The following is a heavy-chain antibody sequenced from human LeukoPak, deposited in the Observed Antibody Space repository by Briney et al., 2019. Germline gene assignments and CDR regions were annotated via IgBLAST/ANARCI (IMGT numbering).Heavy chain of an antibody. CDR1: GDSINSYY. D-gene: IGHD1-26*01. V-gene: IGHV4-59*01. CDR2: IYYSGST. J-gene: IGHJ4*02. Sequence: SETLSLTCTVSGDSINSYYWSWIRQPPGKGLEWIGYIYYSGSTNYNPSLKGRGTISLDTSKNQFSLQLSSVTAADTAVYYCARHISSGGTYAHFDYWGQGTLVTVSS. CDR3: ARHISSGGTYAHFDY.